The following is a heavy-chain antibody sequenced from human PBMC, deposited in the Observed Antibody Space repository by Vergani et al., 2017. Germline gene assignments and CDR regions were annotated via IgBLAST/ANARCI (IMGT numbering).Heavy chain of an antibody. CDR2: IIPIFGTA. CDR3: ARGGINDYGGLWGFDY. Sequence: QVQLVQSGPEVKKPGSSLKVSCKAPGGTFSSYAIGGVRQAPEQGLEWMGGIIPIFGTANYAQKFQGRVTIPADESTSTAYMELSSLRSEDTAVYYCARGGINDYGGLWGFDYWGQGTLVTVSS. CDR1: GGTFSSYA. D-gene: IGHD4-23*01. V-gene: IGHV1-69*01. J-gene: IGHJ4*02.